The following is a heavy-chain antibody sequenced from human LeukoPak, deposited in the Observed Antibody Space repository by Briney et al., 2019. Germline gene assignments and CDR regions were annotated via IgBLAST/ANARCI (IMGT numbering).Heavy chain of an antibody. V-gene: IGHV4-39*07. CDR3: ARVYSSSRTYDY. Sequence: SETLSLTCTVSGGSISSSSYYWGWIRQPPGKGLEWIGSIYYSGSTYYNPSLKSRVTISVDTSKNQLSLKLSSVTAADTAVYYCARVYSSSRTYDYWGQGTLVTVSS. D-gene: IGHD6-19*01. J-gene: IGHJ4*02. CDR2: IYYSGST. CDR1: GGSISSSSYY.